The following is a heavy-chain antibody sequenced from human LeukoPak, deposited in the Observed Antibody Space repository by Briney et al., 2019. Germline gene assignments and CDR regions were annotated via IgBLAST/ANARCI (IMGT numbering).Heavy chain of an antibody. D-gene: IGHD2-2*01. J-gene: IGHJ4*02. CDR3: ARVDEYCSSTSCLVH. CDR1: GFTFSSYW. Sequence: GGSLRLSCAASGFTFSSYWMSWVRQAPGKGLEWVANIKQDGSEKYYVDSVKGRFTISRDNAKNSLYLQMNSLRAEDTAVYYCARVDEYCSSTSCLVHWGQGTLVTVSS. CDR2: IKQDGSEK. V-gene: IGHV3-7*03.